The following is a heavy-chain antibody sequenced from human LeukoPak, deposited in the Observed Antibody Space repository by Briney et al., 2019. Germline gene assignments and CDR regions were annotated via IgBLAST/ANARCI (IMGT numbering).Heavy chain of an antibody. J-gene: IGHJ4*02. Sequence: SETLSLTCAVYGGSFSGYYWSWIRQPPGKGLEWIREINHSGSTNYNPSLKSRVTVSVDTSKNQFSLKLSSVTAADTAVYYCARGSRWSKSIDYWGQGTLVTVSS. CDR1: GGSFSGYY. CDR2: INHSGST. D-gene: IGHD4-23*01. V-gene: IGHV4-34*01. CDR3: ARGSRWSKSIDY.